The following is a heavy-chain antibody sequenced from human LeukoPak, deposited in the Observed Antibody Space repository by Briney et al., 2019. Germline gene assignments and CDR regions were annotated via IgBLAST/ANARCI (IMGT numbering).Heavy chain of an antibody. Sequence: ASVKVSCKASGGTFSSYAISWVRQAPGQGLEWMGWISAYNGNTNYAQKLQGRVTMTTDTSTSTAYMELRSLRSDDTAVYYCARGAGDGDSGLLDYWGQGTLVTVSS. J-gene: IGHJ4*02. CDR1: GGTFSSYA. D-gene: IGHD4-17*01. V-gene: IGHV1-18*01. CDR3: ARGAGDGDSGLLDY. CDR2: ISAYNGNT.